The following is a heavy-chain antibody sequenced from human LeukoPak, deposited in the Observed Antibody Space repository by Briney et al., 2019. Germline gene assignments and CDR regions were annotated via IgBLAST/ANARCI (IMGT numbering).Heavy chain of an antibody. Sequence: GGSLRLSCAASGFTFSSYAMHWVRQAPGKGLEWVAVISYDGSNKYYADSVKGRFTISRDNSKNTLYLQMNSLRAEDTAVYYCARDPSGPGPNDYWGQGTLVTVSS. J-gene: IGHJ4*02. CDR2: ISYDGSNK. V-gene: IGHV3-30*04. CDR1: GFTFSSYA. CDR3: ARDPSGPGPNDY. D-gene: IGHD2-15*01.